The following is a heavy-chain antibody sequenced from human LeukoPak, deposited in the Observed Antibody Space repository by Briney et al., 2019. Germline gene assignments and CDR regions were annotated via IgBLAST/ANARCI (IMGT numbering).Heavy chain of an antibody. Sequence: GGSLRLSRAASGFTLSSYAMHWVGPAPGKGVEGVAVISYDGSNKYYADSVKGRFTISRENSKNTLYLQMNSLRAEDTAVYYCARDKGGCSSTSCYDAYYYYYGMDVWGQGTTVTVSS. CDR2: ISYDGSNK. CDR1: GFTLSSYA. J-gene: IGHJ6*02. CDR3: ARDKGGCSSTSCYDAYYYYYGMDV. D-gene: IGHD2-2*01. V-gene: IGHV3-30*04.